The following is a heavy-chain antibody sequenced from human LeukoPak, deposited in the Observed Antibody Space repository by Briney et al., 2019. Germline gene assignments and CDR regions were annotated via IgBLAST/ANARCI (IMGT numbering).Heavy chain of an antibody. J-gene: IGHJ6*02. Sequence: GRSLRLSCAASGFTFSSYAMYWVRQAPGKGLEWVAVISYDGSNKYYADSVKGRFTISRDNSKNTLYLQMNSLRAEDTAVYYCARGYYDFWSGYYGRAMDYYGMDVWGQGTTVTVSS. CDR3: ARGYYDFWSGYYGRAMDYYGMDV. V-gene: IGHV3-30-3*01. CDR2: ISYDGSNK. CDR1: GFTFSSYA. D-gene: IGHD3-3*01.